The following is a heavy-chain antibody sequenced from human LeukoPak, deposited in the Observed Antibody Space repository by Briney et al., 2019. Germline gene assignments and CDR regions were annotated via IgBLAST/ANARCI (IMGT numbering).Heavy chain of an antibody. V-gene: IGHV6-1*01. CDR3: ARSGPLRLGELSLFDY. J-gene: IGHJ4*02. D-gene: IGHD3-16*02. CDR1: GDSVSSNSAA. CDR2: TYYRSKWYN. Sequence: PSQTLSLTCSISGDSVSSNSAAWNWIRQSPSRGLEWLGRTYYRSKWYNEYAVSVKSRITINPDTSKNQFSLQLNSVTPEDTAVYYCARSGPLRLGELSLFDYWGQGTLVTVSS.